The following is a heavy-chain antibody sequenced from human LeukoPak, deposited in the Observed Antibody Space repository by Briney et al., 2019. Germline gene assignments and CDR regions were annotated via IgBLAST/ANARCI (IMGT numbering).Heavy chain of an antibody. CDR1: GYFFTGHY. J-gene: IGHJ4*02. CDR2: INLNGGVT. D-gene: IGHD2-2*01. Sequence: ASVKVSCKASGYFFTGHYLHWVRQAPRQGLEWMGWINLNGGVTKYAQKFQDRVTMTRDTSITTAYMELSRLRSDDTAVYYCARDAYQRDFDYWGQGTLVTVSS. V-gene: IGHV1-2*02. CDR3: ARDAYQRDFDY.